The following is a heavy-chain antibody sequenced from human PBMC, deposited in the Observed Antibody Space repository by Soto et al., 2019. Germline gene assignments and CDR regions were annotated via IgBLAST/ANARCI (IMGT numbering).Heavy chain of an antibody. CDR2: IYYSAST. CDR1: GGFINSGDYH. V-gene: IGHV4-30-4*01. Sequence: ALSGTCPVSGGFINSGDYHWTWIRQFPGKGLEWIGGIYYSASTYYNPALVSRITISLDTSKNQFSLKLTSVTAADTAVYYCARDSRTPSGGMDVWGQGTKVTVYS. CDR3: ARDSRTPSGGMDV. J-gene: IGHJ6*02.